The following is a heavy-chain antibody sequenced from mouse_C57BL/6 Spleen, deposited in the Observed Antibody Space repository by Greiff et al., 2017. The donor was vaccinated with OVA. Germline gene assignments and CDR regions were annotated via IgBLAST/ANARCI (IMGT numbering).Heavy chain of an antibody. J-gene: IGHJ2*01. Sequence: EVKLMESEGGLVQPGSSMKLSCTASGFTFSDYYMAWVRQVPEKGLEWVANINYDGSSTYYLDSLKSRFIISRDNAKNILYLQMSSLKSEDTATYYCARDGPGSSFDYWGQGTTLTVSS. CDR1: GFTFSDYY. CDR3: ARDGPGSSFDY. V-gene: IGHV5-16*01. D-gene: IGHD1-1*01. CDR2: INYDGSST.